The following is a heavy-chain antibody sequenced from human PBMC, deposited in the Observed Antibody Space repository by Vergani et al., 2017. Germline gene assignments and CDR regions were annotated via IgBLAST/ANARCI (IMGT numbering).Heavy chain of an antibody. V-gene: IGHV4-30-2*01. D-gene: IGHD2-2*01. CDR3: ARDYCSSTSCYFSMDV. J-gene: IGHJ6*02. CDR2: IYHSGST. Sequence: QLQLQESGSGLVKPSQTLSLTCAVSGGSISSGGYSWSWIRQPPGKGLEWIGYIYHSGSTYYNPSLKSRVTISVDRSKNQFSLKLSSVTAADTAVYYCARDYCSSTSCYFSMDVWGQGTTVTVSS. CDR1: GGSISSGGYS.